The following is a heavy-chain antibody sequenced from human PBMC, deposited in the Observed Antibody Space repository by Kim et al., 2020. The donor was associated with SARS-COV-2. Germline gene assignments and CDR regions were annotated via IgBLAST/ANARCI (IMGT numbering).Heavy chain of an antibody. Sequence: SETLSLTCAVYGGSFSGYYWSWIRQPPGKGLEWIGEINHSGSTNYNPSLKSRVTISVDTSKNQFSLKLSSVTAADTAVYYCARDPLLGVAGTGWFDPWGQGTLVPVSS. J-gene: IGHJ5*02. CDR1: GGSFSGYY. CDR3: ARDPLLGVAGTGWFDP. D-gene: IGHD6-19*01. CDR2: INHSGST. V-gene: IGHV4-34*01.